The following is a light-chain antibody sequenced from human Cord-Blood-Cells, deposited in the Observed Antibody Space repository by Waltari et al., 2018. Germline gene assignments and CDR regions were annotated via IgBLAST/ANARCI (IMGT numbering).Light chain of an antibody. CDR1: QSVSSSY. J-gene: IGKJ1*01. Sequence: DIVLTQSPGTLSLSPGERATLSCRASQSVSSSYLAWYQQKPGHAPRLLIYGASSRATGIPDRFSGSGSGTDFTLTISRLEPEDFAVYYCQQYGSSPTFGQGTKVEIK. CDR3: QQYGSSPT. CDR2: GAS. V-gene: IGKV3-20*01.